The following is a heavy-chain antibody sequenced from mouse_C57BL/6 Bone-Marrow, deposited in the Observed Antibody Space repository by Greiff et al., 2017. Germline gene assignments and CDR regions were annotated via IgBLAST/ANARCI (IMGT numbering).Heavy chain of an antibody. Sequence: EVKLVESGGDLVKPGGSLKLSCAASGFTFSSYGMSWVRQTPDKRLEWVATISSGGSYTYYPDSVKGRFTISRDNAKNTLYLQMSSLKSEDTAMYYCTRRWMYYYGSSYVFHVHYYAMDYWGQGTSVTVSS. CDR2: ISSGGSYT. V-gene: IGHV5-6*02. D-gene: IGHD1-1*01. J-gene: IGHJ4*01. CDR1: GFTFSSYG. CDR3: TRRWMYYYGSSYVFHVHYYAMDY.